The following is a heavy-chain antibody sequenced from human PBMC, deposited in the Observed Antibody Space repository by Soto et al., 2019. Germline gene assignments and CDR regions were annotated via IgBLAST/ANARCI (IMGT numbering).Heavy chain of an antibody. V-gene: IGHV1-2*02. CDR2: INPNRGDT. D-gene: IGHD3-16*01. J-gene: IGHJ4*02. CDR3: ARDMQGWGGY. Sequence: RQAPGQGLEWMGWINPNRGDTNYAQNFQDRVTMTRDTSTSTAYMELNRLVFDGTAVYYCARDMQGWGGYWGQGTLVTVSS.